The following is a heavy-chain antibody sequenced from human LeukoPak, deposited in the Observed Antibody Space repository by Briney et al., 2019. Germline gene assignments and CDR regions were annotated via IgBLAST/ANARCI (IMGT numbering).Heavy chain of an antibody. V-gene: IGHV3-48*03. CDR3: ARARIGVAVNAGFDY. J-gene: IGHJ4*02. CDR1: GFTFSSYE. CDR2: ISSSGSTI. D-gene: IGHD6-19*01. Sequence: PGGSLRLSCAASGFTFSSYEMNWVRQAPGKGLEWVSYISSSGSTIYYADSVKGRFTISRDNAKNSLYLQMSSLRAEDTAVYYCARARIGVAVNAGFDYWGQGTLVTVSS.